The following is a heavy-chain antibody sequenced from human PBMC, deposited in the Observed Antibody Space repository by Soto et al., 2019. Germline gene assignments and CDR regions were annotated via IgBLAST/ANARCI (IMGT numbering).Heavy chain of an antibody. Sequence: QVQLVESGGGVVQPGRSLRLSCAATGFTFSSYNMHWVRQAPGKGLEWVAVMSYEGTNKYYADSVKGRFTIFRDNSKNTQHLPMKSLRTDDTAVYYCPKDVERMYLHDHWGQGTLVTVSS. D-gene: IGHD1-1*01. CDR2: MSYEGTNK. J-gene: IGHJ4*02. CDR1: GFTFSSYN. V-gene: IGHV3-30*18. CDR3: PKDVERMYLHDH.